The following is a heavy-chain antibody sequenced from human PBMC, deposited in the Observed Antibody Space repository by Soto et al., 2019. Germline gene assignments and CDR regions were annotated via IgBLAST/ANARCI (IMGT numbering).Heavy chain of an antibody. CDR1: GFTFSSYA. J-gene: IGHJ4*02. D-gene: IGHD5-12*01. CDR2: ISYDGSNK. Sequence: AGGSLRLSCAASGFTFSSYAMHWVRQAPGKGLEWAAVISYDGSNKYYADSVKGRFTISRDNSKNTLYLQMNSLRAEDTAVYYCARAGRWLQFEAPLDFDYWGQGTLVTVSS. CDR3: ARAGRWLQFEAPLDFDY. V-gene: IGHV3-30-3*01.